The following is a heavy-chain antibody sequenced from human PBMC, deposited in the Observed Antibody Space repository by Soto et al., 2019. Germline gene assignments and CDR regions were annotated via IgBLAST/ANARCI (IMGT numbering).Heavy chain of an antibody. CDR1: GFTFSSYG. D-gene: IGHD4-17*01. Sequence: GGSLRLSCAASGFTFSSYGMHWVRQAPGKGLEWVAVISYDGSNKYYADSVKGRFTISRDNSKNTLYPEMHSLRAEDTAVYYCARYAAEVTTFFDHWGQGTLVTVSS. V-gene: IGHV3-30*03. CDR2: ISYDGSNK. J-gene: IGHJ4*02. CDR3: ARYAAEVTTFFDH.